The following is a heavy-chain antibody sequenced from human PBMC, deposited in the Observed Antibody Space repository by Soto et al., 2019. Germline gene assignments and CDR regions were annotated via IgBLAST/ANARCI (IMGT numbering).Heavy chain of an antibody. V-gene: IGHV5-51*01. J-gene: IGHJ5*02. D-gene: IGHD5-18*01. CDR2: IYPGDSDT. CDR3: ARHGDTAMGGPYNWFDP. Sequence: PGESLKISCKCSGYSFTSYWIGLVRQMPGKGLEWMGIIYPGDSDTRYSPSFQGQVTISADKSISTAYLQWSSLKASDTAMYYCARHGDTAMGGPYNWFDPWGQGTLVTVSS. CDR1: GYSFTSYW.